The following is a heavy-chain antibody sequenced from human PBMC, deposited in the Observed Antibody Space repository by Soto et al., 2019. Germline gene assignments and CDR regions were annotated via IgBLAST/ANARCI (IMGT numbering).Heavy chain of an antibody. V-gene: IGHV3-53*04. D-gene: IGHD2-15*01. Sequence: GGSLRLSCAASGFTVSSNYMSWVRQAPGKGLEWVSVIYSGGSTYYADSVKGRFTISRHNSKNTLYLQMNSLRAEDTAVYYCARYCSGGSCFSWFDPWGQGTLVTVS. CDR3: ARYCSGGSCFSWFDP. CDR2: IYSGGST. J-gene: IGHJ5*02. CDR1: GFTVSSNY.